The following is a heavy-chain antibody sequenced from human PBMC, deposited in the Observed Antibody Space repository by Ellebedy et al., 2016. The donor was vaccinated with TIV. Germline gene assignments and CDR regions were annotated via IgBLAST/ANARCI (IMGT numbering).Heavy chain of an antibody. CDR3: ASSSGWYGGARWFDP. J-gene: IGHJ5*02. D-gene: IGHD6-19*01. CDR1: GGSFSGYF. CDR2: VNHRGST. V-gene: IGHV4-34*01. Sequence: MPSETLSLTCVVYGGSFSGYFWRWIRQSQGKALDWIGEVNHRGSTNYNPYLKSRVTISVETSKNHFYHELSSVTAADTAVYYCASSSGWYGGARWFDPWGQGTLVTVSS.